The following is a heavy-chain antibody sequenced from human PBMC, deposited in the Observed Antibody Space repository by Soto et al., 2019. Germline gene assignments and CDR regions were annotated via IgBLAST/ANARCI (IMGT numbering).Heavy chain of an antibody. V-gene: IGHV3-48*02. CDR2: VSGSATSR. J-gene: IGHJ5*01. CDR3: AGALLLEGCSGLGFNS. Sequence: EVQLVESGGGLVQPGGSLRLSCAASGFIFSNYGMHWVRQAPGTGLEWISYVSGSATSRYYADSVQGRFTISRDNAKNSLYLQMNSLRDDDTAVYYCAGALLLEGCSGLGFNSWGQGTLVTVSS. CDR1: GFIFSNYG. D-gene: IGHD2-15*01.